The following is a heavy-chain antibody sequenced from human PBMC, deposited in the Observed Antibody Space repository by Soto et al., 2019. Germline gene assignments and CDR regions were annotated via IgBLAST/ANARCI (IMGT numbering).Heavy chain of an antibody. Sequence: GGSLRLSCSASGFILNTYVMHWVLQAPWKGLEYVSGISGDGDITYFPDSVKDRFTISRDNSKNTLYVQMSSLRAEDTAVYYCARDVTYYDFWSGSYYYYGMDVWGQGTTVTVSS. D-gene: IGHD3-3*01. J-gene: IGHJ6*02. CDR1: GFILNTYV. CDR2: ISGDGDIT. CDR3: ARDVTYYDFWSGSYYYYGMDV. V-gene: IGHV3-64*05.